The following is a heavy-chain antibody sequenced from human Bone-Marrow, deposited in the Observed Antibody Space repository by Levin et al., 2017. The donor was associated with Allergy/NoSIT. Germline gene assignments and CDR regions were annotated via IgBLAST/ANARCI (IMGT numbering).Heavy chain of an antibody. CDR2: INTSGSS. J-gene: IGHJ6*03. D-gene: IGHD3-10*01. CDR3: ARDQVTMIRCVLVTDAYAYYYDMDV. CDR1: GGSIRSGHHY. V-gene: IGHV4-61*02. Sequence: SETLSLTCTVSGGSIRSGHHYWSWIRQTAGKGLEWIGRINTSGSSNYNPSLKSRVTISVDASKNQFSLRLSSVTAADTAVYYCARDQVTMIRCVLVTDAYAYYYDMDVLGNGTTVTVSS.